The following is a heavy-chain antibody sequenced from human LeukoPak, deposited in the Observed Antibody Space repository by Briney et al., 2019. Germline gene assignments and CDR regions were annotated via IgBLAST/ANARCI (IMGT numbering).Heavy chain of an antibody. CDR2: LYYSGST. CDR1: GGSISSYY. CDR3: AREPRGYSCYAYYYYGMDV. V-gene: IGHV4-59*01. D-gene: IGHD5-12*01. J-gene: IGHJ6*02. Sequence: SETLSLTCTVSGGSISSYYWSWIRQPPGKGLEWIGYLYYSGSTNYNPSLKSRVTISVDTSKNQFSLKLSSVTAADTAVYYCAREPRGYSCYAYYYYGMDVWGQGTTVTVSS.